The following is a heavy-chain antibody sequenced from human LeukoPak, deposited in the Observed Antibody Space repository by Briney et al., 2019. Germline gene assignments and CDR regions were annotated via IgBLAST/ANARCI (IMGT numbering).Heavy chain of an antibody. Sequence: GGSLRLSCAASGFTVSSNYMSWVRQAPGKGLEWVPVIYSGGSTYYADSVKGRFTISRDNSKNTLYLQMNSLRAEDTAVYYCARALPDYYYDSSGYYQYYFDYWGQGTLVTVSS. CDR2: IYSGGST. CDR1: GFTVSSNY. CDR3: ARALPDYYYDSSGYYQYYFDY. V-gene: IGHV3-53*01. J-gene: IGHJ4*02. D-gene: IGHD3-22*01.